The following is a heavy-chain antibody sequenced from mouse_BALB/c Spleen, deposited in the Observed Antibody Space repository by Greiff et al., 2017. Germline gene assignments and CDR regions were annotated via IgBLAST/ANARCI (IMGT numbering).Heavy chain of an antibody. V-gene: IGHV1-7*01. Sequence: VQLQQSGADLAKPGASVKMSCKASGYTFTSYWMHWVNQRPGQGLEWIGYINPSTGYTEYTQKFKDKATLTADKSSSTAYMQLSSLTSEDSAVYYCAREDYDPLAYWGQGTLVTVSA. J-gene: IGHJ3*01. CDR2: INPSTGYT. D-gene: IGHD2-4*01. CDR3: AREDYDPLAY. CDR1: GYTFTSYW.